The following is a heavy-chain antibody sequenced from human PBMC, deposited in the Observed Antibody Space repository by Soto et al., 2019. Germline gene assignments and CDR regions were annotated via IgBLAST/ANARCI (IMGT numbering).Heavy chain of an antibody. CDR1: GGSISSYY. CDR2: IYYSGST. Sequence: SETLSLTCTVSGGSISSYYWSWIRQPPVKGLEWVGYIYYSGSTNYNPSLKSRVTISVDTSKNQFSLKLSSVTAADTAVYYCAGAPEAPPVVGGVVRYFFDSWGKGTLVTVSS. J-gene: IGHJ4*02. D-gene: IGHD3-3*01. V-gene: IGHV4-59*12. CDR3: AGAPEAPPVVGGVVRYFFDS.